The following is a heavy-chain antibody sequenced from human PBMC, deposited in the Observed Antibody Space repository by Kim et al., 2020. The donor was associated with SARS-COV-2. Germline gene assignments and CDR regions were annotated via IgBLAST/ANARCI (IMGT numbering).Heavy chain of an antibody. D-gene: IGHD3-10*02. CDR1: GFTFSHDW. J-gene: IGHJ4*02. CDR3: ARSVFGDHY. V-gene: IGHV3-7*01. CDR2: INQDGSES. Sequence: GGSLRLSCAASGFTFSHDWMTWVRQAPGKGLAWVANINQDGSESYYVDSVKGRFTISRDNAKNSLYLQMNSLRVEDPAVYYCARSVFGDHYWGQGTLV.